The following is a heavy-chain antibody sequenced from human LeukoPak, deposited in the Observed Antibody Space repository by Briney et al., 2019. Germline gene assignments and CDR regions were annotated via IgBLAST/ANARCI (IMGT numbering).Heavy chain of an antibody. CDR1: GFTFSSYA. Sequence: GGSLRLSCAASGFTFSSYAMSWVRQAPGKGLEWVSAISGSGGSTYYADSVKGRFTISRDNSKNTLYLQMNSPRAEDTAVYYCAKGQYSYGYMDPYYFDYWGQGTLVTVSS. D-gene: IGHD5-18*01. J-gene: IGHJ4*02. V-gene: IGHV3-23*01. CDR2: ISGSGGST. CDR3: AKGQYSYGYMDPYYFDY.